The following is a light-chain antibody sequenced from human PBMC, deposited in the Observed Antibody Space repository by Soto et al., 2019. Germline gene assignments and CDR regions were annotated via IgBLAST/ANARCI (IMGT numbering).Light chain of an antibody. CDR2: EVT. Sequence: QSVRTQPASVSGSPGQSITISCTGTRRDVGGYNYVSWYQQYPGKSPKLLIYEVTHRPSGVSNRFSGSKSGNTASLTISGLQAEDEADYYCSSYTISNTLPFVFGTGTKVTAL. CDR1: RRDVGGYNY. V-gene: IGLV2-14*01. CDR3: SSYTISNTLPFV. J-gene: IGLJ1*01.